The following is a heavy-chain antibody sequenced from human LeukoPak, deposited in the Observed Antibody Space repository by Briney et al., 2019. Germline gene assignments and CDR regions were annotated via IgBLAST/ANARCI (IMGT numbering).Heavy chain of an antibody. CDR1: GGSISSGGYY. CDR3: ARVKDSSGYHYFDY. CDR2: IYYSGST. D-gene: IGHD3-22*01. Sequence: SETLSLTCTVSGGSISSGGYYWSWIRQHPGKGLEWIGYIYYSGSTYYNPSLKSRVTISVDTSKNQFSLKLSSVTAADTAVYYCARVKDSSGYHYFDYWVQGTRVTVSS. J-gene: IGHJ4*02. V-gene: IGHV4-31*03.